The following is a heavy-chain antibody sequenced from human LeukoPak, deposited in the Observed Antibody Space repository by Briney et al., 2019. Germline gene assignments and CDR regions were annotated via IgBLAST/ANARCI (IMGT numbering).Heavy chain of an antibody. CDR2: ISSSSSYI. J-gene: IGHJ4*02. CDR3: AREGYYYDSSGYIPPYYFDY. V-gene: IGHV3-21*01. D-gene: IGHD3-22*01. Sequence: PGGSLRLSCAASGFTFSSYSMNWVRQAPGKGLEWVSSISSSSSYIYYADSVKGRLTISRDNAKNSLYLQMNSLRAEDTAVYYCAREGYYYDSSGYIPPYYFDYWGQGTLVTVSS. CDR1: GFTFSSYS.